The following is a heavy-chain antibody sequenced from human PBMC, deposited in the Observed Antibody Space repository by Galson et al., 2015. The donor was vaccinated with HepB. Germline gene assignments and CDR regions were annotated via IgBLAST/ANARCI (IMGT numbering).Heavy chain of an antibody. J-gene: IGHJ6*02. V-gene: IGHV1-2*04. CDR1: GYTFTGYY. CDR2: INPNSGGT. CDR3: ARDRCSSTSCRAHYYYYYGMDV. Sequence: SVKVSCKASGYTFTGYYMHWVRQAPGQGLEWMGWINPNSGGTNYAQKFQGWVTMTRDTSISTAYMELSRLRSDDTAVYYCARDRCSSTSCRAHYYYYYGMDVWGQGTTVTVSS. D-gene: IGHD2-2*01.